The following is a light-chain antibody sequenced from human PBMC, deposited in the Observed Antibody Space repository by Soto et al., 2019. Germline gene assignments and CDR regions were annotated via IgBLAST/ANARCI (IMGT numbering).Light chain of an antibody. CDR3: QTWGTGIQV. Sequence: QPVLTQSPSASASLGASVKLTCTLNSGHSGYTIAWHQQQPEKGPRYLMNLNSDGSHTKGDGIPDRFSGSSSGTERYLVISSLQSEDEADYYCQTWGTGIQVFGGGTKLTVL. V-gene: IGLV4-69*01. CDR2: LNSDGSH. CDR1: SGHSGYT. J-gene: IGLJ3*02.